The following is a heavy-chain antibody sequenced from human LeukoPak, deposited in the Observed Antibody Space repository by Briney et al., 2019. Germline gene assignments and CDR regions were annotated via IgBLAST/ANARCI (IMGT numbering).Heavy chain of an antibody. Sequence: GGSLRLSCAASRFTFSSYGTHWVRQAPGKGLEWVAFIPYDGNNKYYADSVKGRFTISRDNSKNTLYLQMNSLRAEDTAVSYCVKDGDDSGSYLVYWGQGTLVTVSS. D-gene: IGHD1-26*01. V-gene: IGHV3-30*02. J-gene: IGHJ4*02. CDR1: RFTFSSYG. CDR2: IPYDGNNK. CDR3: VKDGDDSGSYLVY.